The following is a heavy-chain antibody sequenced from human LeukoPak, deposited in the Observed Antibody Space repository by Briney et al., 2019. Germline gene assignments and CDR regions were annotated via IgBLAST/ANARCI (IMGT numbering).Heavy chain of an antibody. D-gene: IGHD2-2*02. V-gene: IGHV4-30-2*01. Sequence: SETLSLTCTVSGGSISSGGYYWSWIRQPPGKGLEWIGYIYHSGSTYYNPSLKSRVTISVDRSKNQFSLKLSSVTAADTAVYYCARVDCSSTSCYKGEGTNFDYWGQGTLVTVSS. CDR3: ARVDCSSTSCYKGEGTNFDY. CDR2: IYHSGST. CDR1: GGSISSGGYY. J-gene: IGHJ4*02.